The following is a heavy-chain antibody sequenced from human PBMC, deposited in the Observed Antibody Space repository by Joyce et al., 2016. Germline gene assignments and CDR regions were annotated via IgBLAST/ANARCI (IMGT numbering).Heavy chain of an antibody. D-gene: IGHD2-15*01. CDR1: GFTFSSYA. CDR2: ISYDGSNK. J-gene: IGHJ4*02. CDR3: AKMVVAAAV. Sequence: QVQLVESGGGVVQPGRSLRLSCAASGFTFSSYAMHWVRQAPGKGLEWVAVISYDGSNKYYADSVKGRFTISRDNSKNTLYLQMNSLRAEDTAVYYCAKMVVAAAVWGQGTLVTVSS. V-gene: IGHV3-30*04.